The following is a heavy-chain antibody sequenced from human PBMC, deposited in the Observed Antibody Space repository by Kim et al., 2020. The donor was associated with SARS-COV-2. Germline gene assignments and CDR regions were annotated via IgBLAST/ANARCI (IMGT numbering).Heavy chain of an antibody. D-gene: IGHD2-15*01. CDR3: TRESPGYCSGGTCYSFDY. CDR1: GFSFSNAW. J-gene: IGHJ4*02. Sequence: GGSLRLSCAASGFSFSNAWMSWVRQAPGKGLEWVGRIKMKTDGGTIDYAAPVKGRFTISRDDSKNTLYLQMNSLKTEDTAIYYCTRESPGYCSGGTCYSFDYWGQGTLVTASS. CDR2: IKMKTDGGTI. V-gene: IGHV3-15*01.